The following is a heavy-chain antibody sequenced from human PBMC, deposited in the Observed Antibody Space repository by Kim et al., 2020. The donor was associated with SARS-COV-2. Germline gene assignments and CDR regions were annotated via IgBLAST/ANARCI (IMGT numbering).Heavy chain of an antibody. Sequence: SETLSLTCSVSGASIKNSDSYWGWIRQSPGKGLEWIGSFSYSGTTYYNPSLKSRVTISVDTSNNHLSLTMWSATAADTALYYCARQAPRLLWFGALGDF. CDR3: ARQAPRLLWFGALGDF. CDR2: FSYSGTT. D-gene: IGHD3-10*01. V-gene: IGHV4-39*01. J-gene: IGHJ4*01. CDR1: GASIKNSDSY.